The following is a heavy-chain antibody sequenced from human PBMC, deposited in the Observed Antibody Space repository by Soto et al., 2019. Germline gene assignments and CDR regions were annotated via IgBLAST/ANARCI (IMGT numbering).Heavy chain of an antibody. CDR1: GFTVSSNY. CDR2: IYSGGST. V-gene: IGHV3-66*01. D-gene: IGHD1-26*01. CDR3: ATTVGATTSPPSLNY. Sequence: GGSLRLSCAASGFTVSSNYMSWVRQAPGKGLEWVSVIYSGGSTYYADSVKGRFTISRDNSKNTLYLQMNSLRAEDTAVYYCATTVGATTSPPSLNYWGQGTLVTVSS. J-gene: IGHJ4*02.